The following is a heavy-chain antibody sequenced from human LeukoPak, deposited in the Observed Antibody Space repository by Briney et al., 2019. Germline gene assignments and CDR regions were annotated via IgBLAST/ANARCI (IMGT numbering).Heavy chain of an antibody. CDR1: GFTFSRYE. J-gene: IGHJ6*03. CDR3: AREAYYMDV. CDR2: ISSSGSSI. V-gene: IGHV3-48*03. Sequence: PGGSLRLSCAASGFTFSRYEMNWVRQAPGKGLEWVSYISSSGSSIKYADSVKGRFTISRDNAKNSLYLQMNSLRAEDTALYYCAREAYYMDVWGKGTTVTISS.